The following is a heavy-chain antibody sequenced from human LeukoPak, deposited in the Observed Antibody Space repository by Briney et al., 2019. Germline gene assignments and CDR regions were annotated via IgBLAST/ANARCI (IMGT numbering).Heavy chain of an antibody. J-gene: IGHJ5*02. V-gene: IGHV1-18*01. D-gene: IGHD6-19*01. CDR3: ARDGRQWVPLNWFDP. CDR2: ISAYNGNT. CDR1: GYTFTSYG. Sequence: ASVKVSCKASGYTFTSYGISWVRQAPGQGLEWMGWISAYNGNTNYAQKLQGRVTMTTDTSTSTAYMELTSLRFDDTAVYYCARDGRQWVPLNWFDPWGQGTLVIVSS.